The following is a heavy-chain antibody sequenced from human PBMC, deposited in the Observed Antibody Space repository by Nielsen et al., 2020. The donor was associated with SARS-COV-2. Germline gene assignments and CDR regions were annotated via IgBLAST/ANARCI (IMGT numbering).Heavy chain of an antibody. D-gene: IGHD6-13*01. CDR3: AKGYSSSWSTFDY. CDR1: GFTFSSYT. V-gene: IGHV3-21*04. J-gene: IGHJ4*02. CDR2: ISGSSDYI. Sequence: GESLKISCAASGFTFSSYTMNWVRQAPGKGLEWVSSISGSSDYIYYADSVRGRFTISRDNAKNSLYLQMNSLRAEDTALYYCAKGYSSSWSTFDYWGRGTLVTVSS.